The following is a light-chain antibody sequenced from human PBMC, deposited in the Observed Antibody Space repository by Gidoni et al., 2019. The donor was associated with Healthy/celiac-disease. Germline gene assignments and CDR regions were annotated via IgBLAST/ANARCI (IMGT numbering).Light chain of an antibody. J-gene: IGKJ3*01. Sequence: ELVLTQSPGTLSLSSGERATLSCRASQSVSSSYLAWYQQKPGQAPRLLIYGASSRATGIPDRFSGSGSGTDFTLTISRLEPEDVAVYYCQQYGSSRFTFGAGTKVDIK. CDR1: QSVSSSY. CDR2: GAS. V-gene: IGKV3-20*01. CDR3: QQYGSSRFT.